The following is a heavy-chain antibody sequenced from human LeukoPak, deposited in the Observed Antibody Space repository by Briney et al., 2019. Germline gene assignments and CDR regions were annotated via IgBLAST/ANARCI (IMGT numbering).Heavy chain of an antibody. CDR2: IAHHGNNK. Sequence: HPGGPLRLSCAASGFTFSNYAMHWVRQGPGKGLEWVAYIAHHGNNKYYVDSVKGRFTISRDNSKKTLYLQMDSLRADDTAVYYCAKDGSWSCTDWGQGTLVTVSS. V-gene: IGHV3-30*02. CDR1: GFTFSNYA. J-gene: IGHJ4*02. CDR3: AKDGSWSCTD. D-gene: IGHD2-8*02.